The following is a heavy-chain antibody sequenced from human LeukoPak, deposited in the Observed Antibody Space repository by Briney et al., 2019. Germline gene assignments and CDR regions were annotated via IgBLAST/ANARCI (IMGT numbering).Heavy chain of an antibody. D-gene: IGHD7-27*01. CDR2: ISKGSGYI. CDR3: VRDLGRESIFDY. Sequence: GGSLRLSCAASGFTFSNYSLNWVRQAPGKGLEWVSSISKGSGYIYYTDSVKGRFTISRDNAKNSLFLQMNSLRAEDTAVYYCVRDLGRESIFDYWGQGTLVTVSS. V-gene: IGHV3-21*01. CDR1: GFTFSNYS. J-gene: IGHJ4*02.